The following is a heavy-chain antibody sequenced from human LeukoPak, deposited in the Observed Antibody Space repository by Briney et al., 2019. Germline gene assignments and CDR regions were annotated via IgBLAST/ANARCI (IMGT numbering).Heavy chain of an antibody. Sequence: SETLSLTCTVSGGSISSYYWSWIQQPPGKGLEWIGYIYYSGSTNYNPSLKSRVTISVDTSKNQFSLKLSSVTAADTAVYYCAREGLDSSGFLQYHAFDIWGQGTMVTVSS. CDR1: GGSISSYY. CDR3: AREGLDSSGFLQYHAFDI. J-gene: IGHJ3*02. CDR2: IYYSGST. D-gene: IGHD3-22*01. V-gene: IGHV4-59*01.